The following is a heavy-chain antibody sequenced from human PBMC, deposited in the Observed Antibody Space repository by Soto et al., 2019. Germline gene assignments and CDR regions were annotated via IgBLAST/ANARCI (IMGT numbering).Heavy chain of an antibody. Sequence: SVKVSCKASGGTFSSYAISGVRQAPGQGLEWMGGIIPIFGTANYAQKFQGRVTITADESTSTAYMELSSLRSEDTAVYYCGGIAAAGHYYYYGMDVWGQGTTVTVSS. CDR3: GGIAAAGHYYYYGMDV. CDR1: GGTFSSYA. D-gene: IGHD6-13*01. J-gene: IGHJ6*02. CDR2: IIPIFGTA. V-gene: IGHV1-69*13.